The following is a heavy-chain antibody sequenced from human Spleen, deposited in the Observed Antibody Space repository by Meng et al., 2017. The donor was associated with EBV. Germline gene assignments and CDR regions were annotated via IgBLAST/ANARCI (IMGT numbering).Heavy chain of an antibody. CDR3: ARDEDISAAGKLFGDY. D-gene: IGHD6-13*01. CDR1: GGTFSSYA. Sequence: QVQLVQLGAEVKTPGSSVKVSCKASGGTFSSYAISWVRQAPGQGLEWMGRIDPKTGDTHYAQRFQGRVTMTGDTSISTAYMELSGLRSDDTAMYYCARDEDISAAGKLFGDYWGQGTLVTVSS. V-gene: IGHV1-2*06. CDR2: IDPKTGDT. J-gene: IGHJ4*02.